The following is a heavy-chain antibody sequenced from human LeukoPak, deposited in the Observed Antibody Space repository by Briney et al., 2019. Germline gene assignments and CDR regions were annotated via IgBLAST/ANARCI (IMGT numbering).Heavy chain of an antibody. J-gene: IGHJ6*03. Sequence: PGGSLRLSCAASGFTFSSYSMNWVRQAPGKGLEWVSSISSSSSYISYADSVKGRFTISRDNAKNSLYLQMNSLRAEDTAVYYCARERIGYCSRTSCYLERYYYYMDVWGKGTTVTVSS. CDR1: GFTFSSYS. CDR2: ISSSSSYI. V-gene: IGHV3-21*01. D-gene: IGHD2-2*01. CDR3: ARERIGYCSRTSCYLERYYYYMDV.